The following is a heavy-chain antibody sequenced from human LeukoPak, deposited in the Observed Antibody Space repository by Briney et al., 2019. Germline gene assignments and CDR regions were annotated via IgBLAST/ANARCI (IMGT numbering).Heavy chain of an antibody. D-gene: IGHD5-18*01. CDR3: ARRSYSYGSGGWFDH. V-gene: IGHV3-66*02. CDR1: GFTVSSNY. J-gene: IGHJ5*02. CDR2: IYSGGST. Sequence: GGSLRLSCAASGFTVSSNYMSWVRQAPGKGLEWVSVIYSGGSTYYADSVKGRFTISRDNSKNTLYLQMNSLRAEDTAVYYCARRSYSYGSGGWFDHWGQGTLVTVSS.